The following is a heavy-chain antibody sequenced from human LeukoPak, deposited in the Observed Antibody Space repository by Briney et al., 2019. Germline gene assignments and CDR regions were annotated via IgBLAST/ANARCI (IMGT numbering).Heavy chain of an antibody. CDR3: ARHTGYDILTGYLGNFDY. J-gene: IGHJ4*02. CDR2: IYYSGST. D-gene: IGHD3-9*01. Sequence: SETLSLTCTVSGGSISSSSYYWGWIRQPPGKGLEWIGSIYYSGSTYYNPSLKSRVTISVDTSKNQFSLKLSPVTAADTAVYYCARHTGYDILTGYLGNFDYWGQGTLVTVSS. CDR1: GGSISSSSYY. V-gene: IGHV4-39*01.